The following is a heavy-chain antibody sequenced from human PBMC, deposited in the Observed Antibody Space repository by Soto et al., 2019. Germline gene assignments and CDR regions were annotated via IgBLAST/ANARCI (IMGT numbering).Heavy chain of an antibody. CDR3: AIDLPPDVVVGPGSEDCDYKGTDV. Sequence: SVKVSCQASGYTFTSYCISWVRQAPGQGLEWMGGISAYNRHAHYAQKLQSRVTMTTDTSTSTAYLELRRLRSDDTAVHYCAIDLPPDVVVGPGSEDCDYKGTDVWGEGTLVTVCS. CDR2: ISAYNRHA. D-gene: IGHD2-2*01. J-gene: IGHJ4*02. CDR1: GYTFTSYC. V-gene: IGHV1-18*04.